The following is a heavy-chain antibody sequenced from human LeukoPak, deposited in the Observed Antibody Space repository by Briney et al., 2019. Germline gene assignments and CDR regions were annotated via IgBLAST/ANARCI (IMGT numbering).Heavy chain of an antibody. CDR3: ASTPGIAAAGPLDY. CDR2: IYYSGST. D-gene: IGHD6-13*01. CDR1: GYSISSSNW. J-gene: IGHJ4*02. Sequence: SETLSLTCAVSGYSISSSNWWGWIRQPPGKGLEWIGYIYYSGSTYYNPSLKSRVTMSVDTSENQFSLKLSSVTAVDTAVYYCASTPGIAAAGPLDYWGQGTLVTVSS. V-gene: IGHV4-28*01.